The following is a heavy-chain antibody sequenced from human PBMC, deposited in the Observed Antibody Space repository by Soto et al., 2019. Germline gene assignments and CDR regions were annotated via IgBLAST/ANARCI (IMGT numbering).Heavy chain of an antibody. Sequence: EVQLVETGGGLIQPGGSMRLSCAASGFTVSSNYMSWVRQAPGKGLEWVSVIYSGGSTYYADSVKGRFTISRDNSKNTLYLQMNSLRAEATAVYYCVFRGYNSAFEYWGQGTLVTVSS. V-gene: IGHV3-53*02. CDR3: VFRGYNSAFEY. CDR1: GFTVSSNY. CDR2: IYSGGST. D-gene: IGHD5-12*01. J-gene: IGHJ4*02.